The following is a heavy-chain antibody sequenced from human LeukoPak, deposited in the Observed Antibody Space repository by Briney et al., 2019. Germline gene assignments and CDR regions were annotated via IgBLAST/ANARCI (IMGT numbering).Heavy chain of an antibody. V-gene: IGHV4-59*01. CDR2: IYYSGST. Sequence: SETLSLTCTVSGASISSYYWSWIRQPPGEGLEWIGHIYYSGSTNYNPSLKSRVTISVDTSKNQFSLNLTSVTAADTAVYYCARGYSSSSDYFDNWGQGTLITVSS. CDR3: ARGYSSSSDYFDN. CDR1: GASISSYY. J-gene: IGHJ4*02. D-gene: IGHD6-6*01.